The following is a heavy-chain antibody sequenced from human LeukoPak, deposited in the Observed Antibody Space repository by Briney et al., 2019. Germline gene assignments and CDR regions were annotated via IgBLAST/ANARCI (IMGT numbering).Heavy chain of an antibody. V-gene: IGHV3-21*01. J-gene: IGHJ4*02. CDR1: GFPFSSYT. CDR2: ISSSSSYI. CDR3: ARFPVGATIFDY. Sequence: GGPLSLPWAASGFPFSSYTMSGFGQPPGRGRAGVSSISSSSSYIYYADSVKGRFTISRDNAKNSLYLQMNSLRAEDTAVYYCARFPVGATIFDYWGQGTLVTVSS. D-gene: IGHD1-26*01.